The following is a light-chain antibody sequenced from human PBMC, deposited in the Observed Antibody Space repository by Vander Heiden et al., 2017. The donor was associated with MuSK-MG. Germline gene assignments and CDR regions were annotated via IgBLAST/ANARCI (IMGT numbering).Light chain of an antibody. CDR1: SSDVGGYSY. V-gene: IGLV2-14*03. J-gene: IGLJ1*01. CDR2: DVS. CDR3: SSYTSSSTQV. Sequence: QSALTQPASVSGSPGQSLTISCTGTSSDVGGYSYVSWYQQHPGKAPKLMIYDVSNRPSGVSNRSSGSKSGNTASLTISGLQAEDEADYYCSSYTSSSTQVFGTGTKVTVL.